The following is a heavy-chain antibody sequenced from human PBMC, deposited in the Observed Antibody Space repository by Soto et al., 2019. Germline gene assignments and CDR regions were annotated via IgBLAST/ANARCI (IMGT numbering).Heavy chain of an antibody. D-gene: IGHD5-12*01. V-gene: IGHV4-34*01. CDR2: INHSGST. Sequence: SQTLSLTCAVYGGSFSGYYWSWIRQPPGKGLEWIGEINHSGSTNYNPSLKSRVTISVDTSKNQFSLKLSSVTAADTAVYYCARGTEMAPRLDYWGQGTLVTVSS. CDR3: ARGTEMAPRLDY. CDR1: GGSFSGYY. J-gene: IGHJ4*02.